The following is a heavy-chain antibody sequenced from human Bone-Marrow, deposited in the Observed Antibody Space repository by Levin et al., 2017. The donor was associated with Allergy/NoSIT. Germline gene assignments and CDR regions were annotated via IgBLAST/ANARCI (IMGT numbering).Heavy chain of an antibody. CDR2: MHYSGST. Sequence: PSETLSLTCTVSGGSFNSGVNSWGWIRQPPGTGLEWTGTMHYSGSTYYNPSLEGRVTVSVDTSKKKFSLSLRSVSAADTAVYYCARLRGGVQLWESWGQGTLVTVSS. CDR3: ARLRGGVQLWES. CDR1: GGSFNSGVNS. J-gene: IGHJ5*02. D-gene: IGHD1-26*01. V-gene: IGHV4-39*01.